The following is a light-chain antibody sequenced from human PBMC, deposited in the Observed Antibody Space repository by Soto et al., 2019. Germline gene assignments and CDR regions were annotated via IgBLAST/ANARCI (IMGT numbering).Light chain of an antibody. CDR3: CSYAGSRHHV. J-gene: IGLJ1*01. CDR2: EGT. V-gene: IGLV2-23*01. CDR1: SSDVGSYNL. Sequence: QSVLTQPASVSGSPGQSITISCTGTSSDVGSYNLVSWYQQHPGKAPKFMIYEGTKRPSGVSNRFSGSKSGNTASLTISGLQAEDEADYYCCSYAGSRHHVFGTGTKLTVL.